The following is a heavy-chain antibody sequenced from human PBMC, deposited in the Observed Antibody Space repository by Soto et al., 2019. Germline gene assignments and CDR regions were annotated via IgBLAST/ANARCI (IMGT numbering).Heavy chain of an antibody. CDR3: ARSLGSGTGFYY. CDR1: GYTFSNYG. Sequence: QVQLVQSAAEVKKPGASVKVSCKASGYTFSNYGISWVRQAPGQGLEWTAWISGYNGDTKNAQSLQGRVTVTTDTSTSTSYMELRSLRSDDTAIYYCARSLGSGTGFYYWGQGTLVTVSS. J-gene: IGHJ4*02. V-gene: IGHV1-18*01. D-gene: IGHD3-10*01. CDR2: ISGYNGDT.